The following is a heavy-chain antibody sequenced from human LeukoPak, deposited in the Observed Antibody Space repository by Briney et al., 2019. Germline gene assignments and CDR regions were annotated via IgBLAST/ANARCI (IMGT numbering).Heavy chain of an antibody. J-gene: IGHJ4*02. CDR2: IIPIFGTA. V-gene: IGHV1-69*01. D-gene: IGHD3-22*01. CDR3: ARVNYYDSSGYSDY. Sequence: PVKVSCKASGGTFSSYAISWVRQAPGQGLEWMGGIIPIFGTANYAQKFQGRVTITADESTSTAYMELSSLRSEDTAVYYCARVNYYDSSGYSDYWGQGTLVTVSS. CDR1: GGTFSSYA.